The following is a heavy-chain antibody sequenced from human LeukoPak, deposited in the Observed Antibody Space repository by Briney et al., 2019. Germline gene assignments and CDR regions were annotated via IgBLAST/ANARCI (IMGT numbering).Heavy chain of an antibody. V-gene: IGHV1-2*02. CDR1: GYTFTSNY. J-gene: IGHJ4*02. D-gene: IGHD5-18*01. CDR2: INPNSGGT. Sequence: ASVMVSCKAFGYTFTSNYMHWVRQAPGQGLEWMGWINPNSGGTNYAQKFQVRGTMTRDTSISTAYMELSRLRSDDTAVYYCTRAVLLGTDFDYWGQGTLVTVSS. CDR3: TRAVLLGTDFDY.